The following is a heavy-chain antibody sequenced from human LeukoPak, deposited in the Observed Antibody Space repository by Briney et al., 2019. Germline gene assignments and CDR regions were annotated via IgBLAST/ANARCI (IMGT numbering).Heavy chain of an antibody. D-gene: IGHD1-26*01. J-gene: IGHJ4*02. V-gene: IGHV4-59*08. Sequence: SETLSLTCTVSGGSISGHYWTWIRQPPGKGLEWIGQIHYSGRPDYNPSLKSRVTMSEDRSKNQFSLELSSVTAADTAVYYCARLADTTVANYYLDYWGQGTLVTVSS. CDR2: IHYSGRP. CDR1: GGSISGHY. CDR3: ARLADTTVANYYLDY.